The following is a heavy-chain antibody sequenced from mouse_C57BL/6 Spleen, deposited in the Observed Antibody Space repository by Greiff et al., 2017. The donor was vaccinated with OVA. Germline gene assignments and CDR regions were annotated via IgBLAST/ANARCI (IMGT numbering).Heavy chain of an antibody. Sequence: VQLQQPGAELVKPGASVKLSCKASGYTFTSYWMQWVKQRPGQGLEWIGEIDPSDSYTNYNQKFKGKATLTVDTSSSTAYMQLSSLTSEDSAVYYCARKTLDSSGYPFDYWGQGTTLTVSS. CDR1: GYTFTSYW. CDR2: IDPSDSYT. V-gene: IGHV1-50*01. CDR3: ARKTLDSSGYPFDY. J-gene: IGHJ2*01. D-gene: IGHD3-2*02.